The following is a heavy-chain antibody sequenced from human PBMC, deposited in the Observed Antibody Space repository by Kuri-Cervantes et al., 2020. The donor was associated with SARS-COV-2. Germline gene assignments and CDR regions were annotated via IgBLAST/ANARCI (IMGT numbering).Heavy chain of an antibody. J-gene: IGHJ4*02. CDR1: GGSLSSYY. CDR2: IYTSGSN. V-gene: IGHV4-4*07. Sequence: GSQRLLCTVSGGSLSSYYWSWIRQPAGKGLEWLGRIYTSGSNNYTPSLKSPVTMSVGQSKNQFSLKLSSVPAADTAWYYYAREPPGFGEPPAYFDYWGQGTLVTVSS. D-gene: IGHD3-10*01. CDR3: AREPPGFGEPPAYFDY.